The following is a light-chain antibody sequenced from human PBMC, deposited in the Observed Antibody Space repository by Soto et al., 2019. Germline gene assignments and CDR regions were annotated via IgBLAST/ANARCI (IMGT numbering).Light chain of an antibody. Sequence: DIQMTQSPSSLSASVGDRVTITCRASQSISSYLNWYQQKPGKAPKLLIYAASSLQSVVPSRFSGSGSGTDFTLTISSLQPEDFAPYYCHQSYSTPSFTFGPGTKVDIK. J-gene: IGKJ3*01. CDR3: HQSYSTPSFT. CDR1: QSISSY. CDR2: AAS. V-gene: IGKV1-39*01.